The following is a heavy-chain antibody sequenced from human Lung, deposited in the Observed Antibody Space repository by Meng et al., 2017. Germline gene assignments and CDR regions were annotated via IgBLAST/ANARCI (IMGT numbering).Heavy chain of an antibody. D-gene: IGHD6-19*01. CDR2: INTNTGDP. CDR3: ARKKWLATGEVH. J-gene: IGHJ4*02. Sequence: QVQLVQSGSELKKPGASAMISCKASGYTFTNYAMNWVRQAPGQGLEWMGWINTNTGDPTYAQGFTGRFVFSLDTSVSTAYLQISSLKTEDTAVYYCARKKWLATGEVHWDQGTLVTVSS. CDR1: GYTFTNYA. V-gene: IGHV7-4-1*02.